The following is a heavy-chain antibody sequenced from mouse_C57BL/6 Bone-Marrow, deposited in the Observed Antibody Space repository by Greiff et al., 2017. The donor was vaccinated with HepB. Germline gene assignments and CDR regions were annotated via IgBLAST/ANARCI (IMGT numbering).Heavy chain of an antibody. V-gene: IGHV7-3*01. D-gene: IGHD1-1*01. CDR3: ARSLYYGSRNWYFDV. CDR2: IRNKANGYTT. CDR1: GFTFTDYY. Sequence: EVKLQESGGGLVQPGGSLSLSCAASGFTFTDYYMSWVRQPPGKALEWLGFIRNKANGYTTEYSASVKGRFTISRDNSQSILYLQMNALRAEDSATYYCARSLYYGSRNWYFDVWGTGTTVTVSS. J-gene: IGHJ1*03.